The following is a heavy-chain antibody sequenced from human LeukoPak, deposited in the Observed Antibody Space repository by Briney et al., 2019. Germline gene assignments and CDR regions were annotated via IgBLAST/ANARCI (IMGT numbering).Heavy chain of an antibody. CDR2: FDPEDGET. J-gene: IGHJ6*03. CDR3: ATDLLGGGYMDV. Sequence: ASVKVSCKASGYTFTGYYMHWVRQAPGKGLEWMGGFDPEDGETIYAQKFQGRVTMTEDTSTDTAYMELSSLRSEDTAVYYCATDLLGGGYMDVWGKGTTVTVSS. CDR1: GYTFTGYY. V-gene: IGHV1-24*01. D-gene: IGHD2-15*01.